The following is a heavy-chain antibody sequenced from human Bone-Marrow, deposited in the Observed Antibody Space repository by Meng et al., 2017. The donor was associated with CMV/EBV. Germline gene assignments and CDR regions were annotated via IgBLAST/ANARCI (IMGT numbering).Heavy chain of an antibody. CDR2: IIPILGIA. D-gene: IGHD3-3*01. CDR1: GGTFSSYT. V-gene: IGHV1-69*02. CDR3: PRSTTIFGVVIMRGGAFDI. Sequence: SVKVSCKASGGTFSSYTISWVRQAPGQGLEWMGRIIPILGIANYAQKFQGRVTITADKSTSTAYVELSRLRSEDTAVYYCPRSTTIFGVVIMRGGAFDICGEGTMVTASS. J-gene: IGHJ3*02.